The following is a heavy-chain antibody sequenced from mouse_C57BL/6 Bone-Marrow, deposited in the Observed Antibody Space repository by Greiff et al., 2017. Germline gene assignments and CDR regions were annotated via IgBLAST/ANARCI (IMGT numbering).Heavy chain of an antibody. Sequence: EVQLQQSGTVLARPGASVKMSCKTSGYTFTSYWMHWVKQRPGQGLEWIGAINPGNSDTSYNQKFKGKAKLTAVTSASTAYMELSSLTNEDSAVYYCTRGDWLRGYAMDDWGQGTSVTVAS. D-gene: IGHD1-1*01. J-gene: IGHJ4*01. CDR3: TRGDWLRGYAMDD. CDR1: GYTFTSYW. V-gene: IGHV1-5*01. CDR2: INPGNSDT.